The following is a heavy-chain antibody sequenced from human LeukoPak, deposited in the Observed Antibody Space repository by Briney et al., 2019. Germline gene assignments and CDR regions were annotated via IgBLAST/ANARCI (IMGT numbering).Heavy chain of an antibody. Sequence: GGSLRLSCAASGFTFDDYAMHWVRQAPGKGLEWVSGISWNSGSIGYADSVKGRFTISRDNAKNSLYLQMNSLRAEDTALSYCAKDWYYDILTGSPAWDYWGQGTLVTVSS. CDR1: GFTFDDYA. J-gene: IGHJ4*02. CDR3: AKDWYYDILTGSPAWDY. D-gene: IGHD3-9*01. CDR2: ISWNSGSI. V-gene: IGHV3-9*01.